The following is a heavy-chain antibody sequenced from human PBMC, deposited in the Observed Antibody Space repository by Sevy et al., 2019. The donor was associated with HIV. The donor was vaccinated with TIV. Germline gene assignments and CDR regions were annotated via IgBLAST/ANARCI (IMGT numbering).Heavy chain of an antibody. Sequence: GGSLRLSCVASGFTFSDYYMSWIRQAPGKGLEWVSYISSSGSTIYYADSVKGRFTISRDNAKNSLYLQMNSLRAEDTAVYYCARGAYYYGSGRSPFDPWGQGTLDTVSS. D-gene: IGHD3-10*01. CDR2: ISSSGSTI. V-gene: IGHV3-11*01. CDR1: GFTFSDYY. J-gene: IGHJ5*02. CDR3: ARGAYYYGSGRSPFDP.